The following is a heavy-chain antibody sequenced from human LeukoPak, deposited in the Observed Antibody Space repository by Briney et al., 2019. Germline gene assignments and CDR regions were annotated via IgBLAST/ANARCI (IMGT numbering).Heavy chain of an antibody. CDR2: IHYSGST. Sequence: SETLSLTCTISDGSISSYYWTWIRQSPGKGLEWIGHIHYSGSTHYNPSLQSRVSISIDTSKKHFSLNLRPVTAVDTAVYYCARWGHFDTSGYFVVDYWGQGTLVTVSS. V-gene: IGHV4-59*01. J-gene: IGHJ4*02. CDR1: DGSISSYY. D-gene: IGHD5-12*01. CDR3: ARWGHFDTSGYFVVDY.